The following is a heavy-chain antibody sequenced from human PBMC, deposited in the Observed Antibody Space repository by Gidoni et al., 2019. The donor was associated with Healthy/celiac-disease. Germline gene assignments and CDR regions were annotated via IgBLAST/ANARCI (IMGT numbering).Heavy chain of an antibody. Sequence: QVQLQQWGAGLWKTSETLSLTCAVYGGSFSGYYWSWIRQPPGKGLVWFGEINHSGSTNYHPSLKSPVTISVDTSKNQFSLKLSSVTAADTAVYYCARSEGELPHYFDYWGQGTLVTVSS. CDR3: ARSEGELPHYFDY. CDR1: GGSFSGYY. CDR2: INHSGST. J-gene: IGHJ4*02. V-gene: IGHV4-34*01. D-gene: IGHD1-26*01.